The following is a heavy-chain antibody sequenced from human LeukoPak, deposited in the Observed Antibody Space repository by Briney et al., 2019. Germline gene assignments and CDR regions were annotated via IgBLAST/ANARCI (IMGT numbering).Heavy chain of an antibody. Sequence: GGSLRLSCAASGFTFSRYAMSWVRQAPGKGLEWVSAISGSGGSTYYADSVKGRFTISRDNSKNTLYLQMNSLRAEDTAVYYCAKDDSSGLYYFDYWGQGTLVTVSS. CDR2: ISGSGGST. CDR1: GFTFSRYA. J-gene: IGHJ4*02. V-gene: IGHV3-23*01. CDR3: AKDDSSGLYYFDY. D-gene: IGHD3-22*01.